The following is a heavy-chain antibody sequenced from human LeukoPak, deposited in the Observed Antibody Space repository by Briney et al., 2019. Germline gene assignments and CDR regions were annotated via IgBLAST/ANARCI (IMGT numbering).Heavy chain of an antibody. D-gene: IGHD3-22*01. CDR1: GYTLTGYY. V-gene: IGHV1-2*02. CDR2: INPNSGGT. CDR3: ARVGVRSGYSDN. J-gene: IGHJ4*02. Sequence: ASVKVSCKASGYTLTGYYMHWVRQAPGQGLEWMGWINPNSGGTNYAQKFQGRVTMTRDTSISTAYMELSRLRSDDTAVYYCARVGVRSGYSDNWGQGTLVTVSS.